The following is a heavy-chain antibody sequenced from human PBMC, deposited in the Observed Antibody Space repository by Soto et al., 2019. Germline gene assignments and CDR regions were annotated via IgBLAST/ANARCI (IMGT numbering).Heavy chain of an antibody. CDR3: ARDSSGYYSGFWFDP. Sequence: ASVKVSCKASGYTFTSYGISWVRQAPGQGLEWMGWISAYNGNTNYAQKLQGRVTMTTDTSTSTAYMELRSLGSDDTAVYYCARDSSGYYSGFWFDPWGQGTLVTVSS. V-gene: IGHV1-18*01. CDR2: ISAYNGNT. J-gene: IGHJ5*02. D-gene: IGHD3-22*01. CDR1: GYTFTSYG.